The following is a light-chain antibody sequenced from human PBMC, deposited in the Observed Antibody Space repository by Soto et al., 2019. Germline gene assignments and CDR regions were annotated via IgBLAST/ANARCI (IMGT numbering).Light chain of an antibody. CDR2: AAS. V-gene: IGKV1-9*01. J-gene: IGKJ5*01. CDR3: QQLYIYPRI. Sequence: DIQLTQSPSFLSASVGDRVTITCRASQGINSYLVWYQQKPGKAPKIFIYAASTLQSGGPSRFSGSGSGTEFTLTISRLQPEDFAVYYCQQLYIYPRIFGQGTRLEIK. CDR1: QGINSY.